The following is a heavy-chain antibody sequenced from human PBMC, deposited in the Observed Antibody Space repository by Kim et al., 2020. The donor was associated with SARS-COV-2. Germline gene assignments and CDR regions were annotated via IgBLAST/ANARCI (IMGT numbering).Heavy chain of an antibody. V-gene: IGHV3-33*06. CDR3: AKDLVGASIYYYYYGMDV. CDR2: IWYDGSNK. D-gene: IGHD1-26*01. J-gene: IGHJ6*02. CDR1: GFTFSSYG. Sequence: GGSLRLSCAASGFTFSSYGMHWVRQAPGKGLEWVAVIWYDGSNKYYADSVKGRFTISRDNSKNTLYLQMNSLRAEDTAVYYCAKDLVGASIYYYYYGMDVWGQGTTVTVSS.